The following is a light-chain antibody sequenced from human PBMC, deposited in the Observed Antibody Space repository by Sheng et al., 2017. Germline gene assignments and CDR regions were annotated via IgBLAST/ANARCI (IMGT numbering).Light chain of an antibody. J-gene: IGKJ3*01. CDR2: AAS. CDR1: QSISTY. V-gene: IGKV1-39*01. CDR3: QQSYSNPLT. Sequence: DIQMTQSPSSLSASVGDRVTITCRASQSISTYLNWYQQKPGKAPKVLIYAASSLQSGVPSRFSGSGSGTDFTLTISSLQPEDFATYYCQQSYSNPLTFGPGTKVD.